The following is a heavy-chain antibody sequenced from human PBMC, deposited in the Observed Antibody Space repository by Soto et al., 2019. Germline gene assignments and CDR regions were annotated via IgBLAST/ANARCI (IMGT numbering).Heavy chain of an antibody. Sequence: SETLSLTCTVSGGSISSVAYYWGWIRQHPGKGLEWIGYAHYSGGTYYHPSLKSRVTISIDTSKKQFSLKLNSVTAADTAVYFCARSLSGFGELPDYWGQGTLVTVSS. CDR1: GGSISSVAYY. D-gene: IGHD3-10*01. J-gene: IGHJ4*02. V-gene: IGHV4-31*03. CDR2: AHYSGGT. CDR3: ARSLSGFGELPDY.